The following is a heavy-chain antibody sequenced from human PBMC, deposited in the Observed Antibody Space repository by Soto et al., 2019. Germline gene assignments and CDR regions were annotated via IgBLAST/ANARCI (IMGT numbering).Heavy chain of an antibody. D-gene: IGHD3-16*01. CDR3: AREIDYVYFFDN. V-gene: IGHV4-31*03. Sequence: QVQLQESGPGLVKPSQTLSLTCTVSGGSVSSGGYYWSWIRQPTGKGLEWIGYISYSGNNFYNPSLKSRVNISIDTPKNQFSLNLRSVTAADTALFYCAREIDYVYFFDNLGQGTLVTVSS. CDR2: ISYSGNN. CDR1: GGSVSSGGYY. J-gene: IGHJ4*02.